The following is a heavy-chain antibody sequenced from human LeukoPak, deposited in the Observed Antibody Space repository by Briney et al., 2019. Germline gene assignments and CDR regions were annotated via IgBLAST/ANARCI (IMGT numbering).Heavy chain of an antibody. CDR3: ARDWATGYNWFDP. Sequence: ASVTVSCKAAGYTFTIYGISWVRQAPGQGLEWMGWISADSGDTRYAQNLQGRVTMTTDTSTRTAYMELRSLRSDDTAVYYCARDWATGYNWFDPWCQGTLVIVSS. CDR2: ISADSGDT. J-gene: IGHJ5*02. CDR1: GYTFTIYG. V-gene: IGHV1-18*01. D-gene: IGHD5-12*01.